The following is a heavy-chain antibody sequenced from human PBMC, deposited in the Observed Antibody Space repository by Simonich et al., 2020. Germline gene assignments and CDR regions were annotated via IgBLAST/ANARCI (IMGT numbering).Heavy chain of an antibody. CDR1: GGSFSGYY. CDR3: ARGLSGGSYYY. Sequence: QVQLQQWGAGLLKHTETLSLTCAVYGGSFSGYYWSCIRQPPGKGLEWSGEINHSGSTTYNPSLTSRVTISVDTSKNQFSLKLSSVTAADTAVYYCARGLSGGSYYYWGQGTLVTVSS. CDR2: INHSGST. D-gene: IGHD1-26*01. V-gene: IGHV4-34*01. J-gene: IGHJ4*02.